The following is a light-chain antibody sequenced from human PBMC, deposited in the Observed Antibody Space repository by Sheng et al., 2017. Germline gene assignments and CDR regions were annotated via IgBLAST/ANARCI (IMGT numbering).Light chain of an antibody. J-gene: IGLJ2*01. CDR3: CSYADTYTWI. Sequence: QSALTQPRSVSGSPGQSVTISCTGTSSDVGGFNLVSWYQHHPGKAPKLMIYDVNKRPSGVPDRFSGSKSDNTASLTISGLQAEDEGDYYCCSYADTYTWIFGGGTKVTVL. V-gene: IGLV2-11*01. CDR1: SSDVGGFNL. CDR2: DVN.